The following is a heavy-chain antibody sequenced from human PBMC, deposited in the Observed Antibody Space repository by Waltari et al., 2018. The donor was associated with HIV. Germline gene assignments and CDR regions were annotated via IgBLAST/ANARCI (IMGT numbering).Heavy chain of an antibody. CDR1: GFTFTSSA. Sequence: QMQLVQSGPEVKKPGTSVKVSCKASGFTFTSSAMQWVRQARGQRLEWIGWIVVGSGNTNYAQKFQERVTITRDMSTSTAYMELSSLRSEDTAVYYCAAAVGTTRAPRDPGCDYWGQGTLVTVSS. CDR3: AAAVGTTRAPRDPGCDY. CDR2: IVVGSGNT. J-gene: IGHJ4*02. V-gene: IGHV1-58*02. D-gene: IGHD1-1*01.